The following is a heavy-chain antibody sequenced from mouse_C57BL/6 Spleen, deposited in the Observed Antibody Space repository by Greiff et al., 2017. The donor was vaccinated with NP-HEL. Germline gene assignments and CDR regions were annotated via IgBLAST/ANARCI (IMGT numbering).Heavy chain of an antibody. D-gene: IGHD1-1*01. J-gene: IGHJ3*01. V-gene: IGHV1-42*01. CDR1: GYSFTGYY. Sequence: VQLKQSGPELVKPGASVKISCKASGYSFTGYYMNWVKQSPEKSLEWIGEINPSTGGTTYNQKFKAKATLTVDKSSSTAYMQLKSLTSEDSAVYYCARRDYYGSSPLAYWGQGTLVTVSA. CDR2: INPSTGGT. CDR3: ARRDYYGSSPLAY.